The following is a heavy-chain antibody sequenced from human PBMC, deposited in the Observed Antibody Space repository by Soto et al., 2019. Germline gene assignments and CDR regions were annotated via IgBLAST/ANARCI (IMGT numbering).Heavy chain of an antibody. Sequence: PETLSVTCAVYGGSFSGYYWNWIRQPPGKGLEWIGEINPSGSTNDNPSLNSRVTISVDTSKNQSSLKLSSVTAADTAVYYCARGPAPSLDGMYVWGLGTMVTV. CDR3: ARGPAPSLDGMYV. J-gene: IGHJ6*02. D-gene: IGHD2-2*01. V-gene: IGHV4-34*01. CDR1: GGSFSGYY. CDR2: INPSGST.